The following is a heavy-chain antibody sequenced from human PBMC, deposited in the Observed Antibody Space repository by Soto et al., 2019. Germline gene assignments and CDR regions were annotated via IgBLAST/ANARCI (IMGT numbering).Heavy chain of an antibody. D-gene: IGHD2-15*01. CDR2: ISGNGGTT. CDR3: ARSMVLAASRRYFDY. Sequence: PGGSLRLPCTASGFTFRNYAISWVRQAPGKGLQWVSAISGNGGTTYYADSVKGRFTLSRDNFKDTLYLQMNSLRTEDTAVYYCARSMVLAASRRYFDYWGLGTLVTVSS. CDR1: GFTFRNYA. J-gene: IGHJ4*02. V-gene: IGHV3-23*01.